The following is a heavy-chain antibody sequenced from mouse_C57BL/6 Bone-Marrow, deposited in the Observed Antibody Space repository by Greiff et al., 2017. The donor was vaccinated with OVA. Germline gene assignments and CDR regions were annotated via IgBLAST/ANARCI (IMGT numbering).Heavy chain of an antibody. CDR1: GYAFSSSW. CDR2: IYPGDGDT. CDR3: AREDYSNYNFFDY. D-gene: IGHD2-5*01. Sequence: QVQLQQSGPELVKPGASVTISCKASGYAFSSSWMNWVKQRPGKGLEWIGRIYPGDGDTNYNGKFKGKATLTADKSSSTAYMQLSSLTSEDSAVYFCAREDYSNYNFFDYWGQGTTLTVSS. J-gene: IGHJ2*01. V-gene: IGHV1-82*01.